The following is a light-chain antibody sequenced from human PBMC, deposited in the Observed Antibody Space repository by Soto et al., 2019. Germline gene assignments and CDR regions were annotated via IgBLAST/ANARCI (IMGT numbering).Light chain of an antibody. CDR1: SSDVGGYNY. V-gene: IGLV2-14*01. CDR3: TSYTPIVTLGSV. Sequence: QSVLTQPASVSGSPGQSITISCTGTSSDVGGYNYVSWYQQHPGKAPKLMIYDVSNRPSGVSNRFSGSKSGNTASLTISRLQAEDEADYYCTSYTPIVTLGSVFGTGTKVTVL. J-gene: IGLJ1*01. CDR2: DVS.